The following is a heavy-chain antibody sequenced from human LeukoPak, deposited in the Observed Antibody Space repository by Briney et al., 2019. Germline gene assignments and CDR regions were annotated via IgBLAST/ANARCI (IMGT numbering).Heavy chain of an antibody. CDR1: GFTFDDYA. Sequence: GGSLRLSCAASGFTFDDYAMHWVRQAPGKGLEWVSGISWNSGSIGYADSVKGRFTISRDNAKNSLYLQMNSLRAEDTALYYCAKGDSSGWTYFDYWGQGTLVTVSS. J-gene: IGHJ4*02. V-gene: IGHV3-9*01. CDR3: AKGDSSGWTYFDY. CDR2: ISWNSGSI. D-gene: IGHD6-19*01.